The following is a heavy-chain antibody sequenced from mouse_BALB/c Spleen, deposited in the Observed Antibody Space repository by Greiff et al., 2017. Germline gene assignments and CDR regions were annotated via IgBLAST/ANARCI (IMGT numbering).Heavy chain of an antibody. J-gene: IGHJ4*01. CDR2: INPYNGAT. V-gene: IGHV1-26*01. CDR1: GYSFTGYY. Sequence: EVQLQQSGPELVKPGASVKISCKASGYSFTGYYMHWVKQSHVKSLEWIGRINPYNGATSYNQNFKDKASLTVDKSSSTAYMELHSLTSEDSAVYYCARWYYDYAMDYWGQGTSVTVSS. D-gene: IGHD1-1*01. CDR3: ARWYYDYAMDY.